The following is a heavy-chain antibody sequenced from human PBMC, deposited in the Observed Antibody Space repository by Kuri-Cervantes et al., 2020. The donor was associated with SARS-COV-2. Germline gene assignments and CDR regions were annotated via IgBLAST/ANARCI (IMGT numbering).Heavy chain of an antibody. V-gene: IGHV3-48*02. CDR2: ISSSSSII. Sequence: GGSLRLSCAASGFTFSSYSMNGVRQAPGKGLEWVSYISSSSSIISYADSVKGRFTISRDNAKNSLYLQMNSLRDEDTAVYYCASGGYLSLDYWGQGTLVTVSS. CDR1: GFTFSSYS. J-gene: IGHJ4*02. D-gene: IGHD1-26*01. CDR3: ASGGYLSLDY.